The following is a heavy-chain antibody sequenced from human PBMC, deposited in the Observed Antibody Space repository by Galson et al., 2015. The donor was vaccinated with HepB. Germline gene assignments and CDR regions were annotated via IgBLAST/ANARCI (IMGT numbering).Heavy chain of an antibody. V-gene: IGHV6-1*01. Sequence: CAISGDSVSTTGGAWNWIRQSPSRGLEWLGRTYFRSRWRNDYAPSTKSRVTIDPDTAKNQFSLQLNSVTPEDTAVYYCTNERNYYASFDIWGLGTMVTVSS. D-gene: IGHD3-10*01. CDR2: TYFRSRWRN. J-gene: IGHJ3*02. CDR3: TNERNYYASFDI. CDR1: GDSVSTTGGA.